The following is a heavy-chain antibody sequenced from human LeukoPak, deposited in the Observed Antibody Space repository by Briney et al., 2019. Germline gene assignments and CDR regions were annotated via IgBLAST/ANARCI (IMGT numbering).Heavy chain of an antibody. CDR3: ARDQYYYDSSGYGDAFDI. Sequence: SETLSLTCTVSGGSISSGGYYWSWIRQHPGKGLEWTGYIYYSGSTYYNPSLKSRVTISVDTSKNQFSLKLSSVAAADTAVYYCARDQYYYDSSGYGDAFDIWGQGTMVTVSS. D-gene: IGHD3-22*01. V-gene: IGHV4-31*03. CDR1: GGSISSGGYY. J-gene: IGHJ3*02. CDR2: IYYSGST.